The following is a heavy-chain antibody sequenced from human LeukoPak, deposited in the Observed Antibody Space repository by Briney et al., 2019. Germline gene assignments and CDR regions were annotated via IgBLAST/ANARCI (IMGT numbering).Heavy chain of an antibody. CDR1: NISVSDHF. J-gene: IGHJ1*01. CDR2: LYTGGST. D-gene: IGHD2-2*02. Sequence: GGSLRLSCAASNISVSDHFVTWVRQAPGKGLECVAVLYTGGSTFYADSVQGRFTISRDSSLNTLFLQMDNLRGDDTAVYYCTSSRYKSGPRPRYFQHWGQGTLVTVSS. CDR3: TSSRYKSGPRPRYFQH. V-gene: IGHV3-53*01.